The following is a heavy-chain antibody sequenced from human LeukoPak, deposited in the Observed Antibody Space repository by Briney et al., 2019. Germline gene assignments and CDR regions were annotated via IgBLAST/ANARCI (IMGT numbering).Heavy chain of an antibody. Sequence: ASVKVSCKASGYTFTSYGISWVRQAPGQGLEWMGWISAYNGNTNYAQKLQGRVTMTTDTSTSTAYMELRSLRSDDPAVYYCARARGRSLITTIDYWGQGTLVTVSS. J-gene: IGHJ4*02. CDR2: ISAYNGNT. V-gene: IGHV1-18*01. CDR3: ARARGRSLITTIDY. D-gene: IGHD3-22*01. CDR1: GYTFTSYG.